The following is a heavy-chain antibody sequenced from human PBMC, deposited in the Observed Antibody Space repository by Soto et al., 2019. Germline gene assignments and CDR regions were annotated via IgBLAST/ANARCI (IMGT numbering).Heavy chain of an antibody. CDR1: GFTFSSYA. V-gene: IGHV3-23*01. J-gene: IGHJ4*02. CDR2: ISGSGGST. Sequence: EVQLLESGGGLVQSGGSLRLSCAASGFTFSSYAMSWVRQAPGKGMEWVSAISGSGGSTYYADSVKGRFTISRDNSTNTLYLQMNSLRAEDTAVDYCAKVHGSDGYYVDYWGQGTLVTVSS. CDR3: AKVHGSDGYYVDY. D-gene: IGHD3-10*01.